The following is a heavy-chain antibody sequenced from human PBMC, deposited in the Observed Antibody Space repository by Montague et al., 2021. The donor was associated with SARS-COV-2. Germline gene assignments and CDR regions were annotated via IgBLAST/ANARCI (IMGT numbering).Heavy chain of an antibody. CDR2: ISTTGANT. CDR1: GGKNSRYG. CDR3: AKEGVVVGADGFDY. Sequence: SLRLAGEEEGGKNSRYGMNWVRQAPGKGLEWVSAISTTGANTYYAGSAKGRFTISRDNSKNTLYLQLNSLRDEDTAVYYCAKEGVVVGADGFDYWGQGTMVIASS. D-gene: IGHD3-22*01. J-gene: IGHJ3*01. V-gene: IGHV3-23*01.